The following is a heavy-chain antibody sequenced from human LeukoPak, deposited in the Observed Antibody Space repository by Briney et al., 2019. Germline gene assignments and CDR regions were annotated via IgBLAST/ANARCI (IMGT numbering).Heavy chain of an antibody. V-gene: IGHV4-59*01. CDR1: GGSISLYY. CDR3: ARGRGSLTY. J-gene: IGHJ4*02. D-gene: IGHD3-10*01. CDR2: FYDTRSP. Sequence: SETLSLTCTVSGGSISLYYWSWIRQPPWKGLEWIGYFYDTRSPKYNPSLERRVTISVDMSRNQFSLNLTSVTAADTAVYYCARGRGSLTYWGQGTLATVSS.